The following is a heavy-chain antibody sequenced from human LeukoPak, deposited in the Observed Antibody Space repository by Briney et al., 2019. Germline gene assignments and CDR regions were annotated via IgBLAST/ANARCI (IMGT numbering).Heavy chain of an antibody. V-gene: IGHV4-4*02. CDR3: ARVRYSGSYYGHDAFDI. Sequence: PSETLSLTCAVSGGSISSPNWWTWVRQPPGKGLEWIGEIYRSGSTNYNPSLKSRVTMSVDKSKNQFSLKMTSVTAADTAVYYCARVRYSGSYYGHDAFDIWGQGTMVTLSS. CDR2: IYRSGST. CDR1: GGSISSPNW. J-gene: IGHJ3*02. D-gene: IGHD1-26*01.